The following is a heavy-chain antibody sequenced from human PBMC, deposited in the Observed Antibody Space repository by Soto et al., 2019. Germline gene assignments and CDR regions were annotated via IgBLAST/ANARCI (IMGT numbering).Heavy chain of an antibody. J-gene: IGHJ4*02. D-gene: IGHD5-18*01. CDR3: AKYTPMVL. CDR2: INNDGSST. CDR1: GFTFITSG. V-gene: IGHV3-74*01. Sequence: EVQLVESGGGLVQPGGSLRPPGAASGFTFITSGMNWVRQTPGKGLVWVSRINNDGSSTTYADSVKGRFTISRDNAKNTLYLQMNSLRAEDTAVYYCAKYTPMVLWGQGILVTVSS.